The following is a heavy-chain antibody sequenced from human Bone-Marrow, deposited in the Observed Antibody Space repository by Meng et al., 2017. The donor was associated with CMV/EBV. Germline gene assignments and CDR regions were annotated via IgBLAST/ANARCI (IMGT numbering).Heavy chain of an antibody. V-gene: IGHV3-20*04. CDR3: ARAKGWNYAYYFDY. CDR2: INWNGGST. D-gene: IGHD1-7*01. J-gene: IGHJ4*02. Sequence: GESLKISCAASGFTFDDYGMSWVRQAPGKGLEWVSGINWNGGSTGYADSVKGRFTISRDNAKNSLYLQMNSLRAEDTALYYCARAKGWNYAYYFDYWGQGTRVTGSS. CDR1: GFTFDDYG.